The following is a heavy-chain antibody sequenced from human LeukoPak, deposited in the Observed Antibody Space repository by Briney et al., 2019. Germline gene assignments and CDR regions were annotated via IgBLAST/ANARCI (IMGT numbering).Heavy chain of an antibody. CDR3: ARYQSLEMATGWRYFDY. CDR1: GDTFTSYY. D-gene: IGHD5-24*01. J-gene: IGHJ4*02. CDR2: INPSGGRT. Sequence: ASVKVSCKASGDTFTSYYMHWVRQAPGQGLEGMGMINPSGGRTIYAQKFQGRVTMTRDTSTSTVYMELSSLRSEDTAVYYCARYQSLEMATGWRYFDYWGQGTLVTVSS. V-gene: IGHV1-46*01.